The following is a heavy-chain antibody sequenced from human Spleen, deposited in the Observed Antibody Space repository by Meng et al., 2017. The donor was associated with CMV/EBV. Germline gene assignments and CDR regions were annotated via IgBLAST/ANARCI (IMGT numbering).Heavy chain of an antibody. V-gene: IGHV3-30-3*01. J-gene: IGHJ4*02. CDR2: ISYDGSNK. CDR3: AKDLRAARLNVYPGLPLGS. Sequence: GESLKISCAASGFTFSTYAMHWVRQAPGKGLEWVAVISYDGSNKYHADSVKGRFTISRDNSKNTLYLQMDSLRYEDTAVYYCAKDLRAARLNVYPGLPLGSWGQGTLVTVSS. D-gene: IGHD3-9*01. CDR1: GFTFSTYA.